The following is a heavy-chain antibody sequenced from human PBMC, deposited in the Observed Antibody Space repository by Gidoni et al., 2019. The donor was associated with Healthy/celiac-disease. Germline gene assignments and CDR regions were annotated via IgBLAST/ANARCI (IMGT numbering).Heavy chain of an antibody. J-gene: IGHJ6*02. V-gene: IGHV3-49*02. Sequence: TTEYAASVKGRFTIPRDDSKSIAYLQMNSLKTEDTAVYYCTRDRRITIFGVVRSLDYYGMDVWGQGTTVTVSS. D-gene: IGHD3-3*01. CDR3: TRDRRITIFGVVRSLDYYGMDV. CDR2: TT.